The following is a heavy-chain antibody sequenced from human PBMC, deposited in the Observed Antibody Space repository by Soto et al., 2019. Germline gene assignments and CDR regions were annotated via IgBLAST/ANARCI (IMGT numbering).Heavy chain of an antibody. CDR1: GGTFSSYA. CDR2: IIPIFGTA. Sequence: SVKVSCKASGGTFSSYAISWVRQAPGQGLEWMGGIIPIFGTANYAQKFQGRVTITADESTSTAYMELSSLRSEDTAVYYCARVSRLRYFDWLLPNYGMDVWGQGTTVTVSS. CDR3: ARVSRLRYFDWLLPNYGMDV. D-gene: IGHD3-9*01. J-gene: IGHJ6*02. V-gene: IGHV1-69*13.